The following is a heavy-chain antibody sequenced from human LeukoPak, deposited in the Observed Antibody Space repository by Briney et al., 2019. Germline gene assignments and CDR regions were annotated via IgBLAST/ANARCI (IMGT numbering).Heavy chain of an antibody. CDR3: ATTSLAQLGDY. Sequence: SETLSLTCTVSGGSISSSSYYWGWIRQPPGKGLEWIRSIYYSGSTYYNPSLKSRVTISVDTSKNQFSLKLSSVTAADTAVYYCATTSLAQLGDYWGQGTLVTVSS. J-gene: IGHJ4*02. V-gene: IGHV4-39*07. CDR1: GGSISSSSYY. D-gene: IGHD3-16*01. CDR2: IYYSGST.